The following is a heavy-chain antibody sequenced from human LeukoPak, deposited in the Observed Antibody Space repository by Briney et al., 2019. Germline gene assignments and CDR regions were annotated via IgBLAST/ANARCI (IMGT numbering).Heavy chain of an antibody. Sequence: GGSLRLSCAASGFTFSSYGMHWVRQAPGKGLEWVAVISYDGSNKYYADSVKGRFTISRDNSKNTLYLQMNSLRAEDTAVYYCARVREGSSWYFDYWGQGTLVTVSS. V-gene: IGHV3-30*03. CDR3: ARVREGSSWYFDY. CDR1: GFTFSSYG. CDR2: ISYDGSNK. D-gene: IGHD6-13*01. J-gene: IGHJ4*02.